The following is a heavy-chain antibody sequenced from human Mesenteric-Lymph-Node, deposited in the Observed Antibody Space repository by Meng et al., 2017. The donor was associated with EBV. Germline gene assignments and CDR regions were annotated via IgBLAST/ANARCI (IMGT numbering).Heavy chain of an antibody. CDR2: MYHSGST. D-gene: IGHD4-11*01. Sequence: QVQLEGGGPGRGTPSGTWALPGGVPGGSTSNDHWWSWVRQPPGKGLEWIGEMYHSGSTNYNPSLKSRVTISVDKSKNQFFLNLNSVTAADTAVYYCARGREYSWGYWGQGTLVTVSS. CDR3: ARGREYSWGY. V-gene: IGHV4-4*02. J-gene: IGHJ4*02. CDR1: GGSTSNDHW.